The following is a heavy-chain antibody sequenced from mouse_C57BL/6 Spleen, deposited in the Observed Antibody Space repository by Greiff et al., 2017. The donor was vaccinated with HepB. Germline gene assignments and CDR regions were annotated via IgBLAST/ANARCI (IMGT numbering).Heavy chain of an antibody. CDR3: ARSRDYGDYYAMDY. Sequence: VQLQQSGAELARPGASVKLSCKASGYTFTSYGISWVKQRTGQGLEWIGEIYPRSGNTYYNEKFKGKATLTADKSSSTAYMELRSLTSEDSAVYFCARSRDYGDYYAMDYWGQGTSVTVSS. CDR2: IYPRSGNT. J-gene: IGHJ4*01. CDR1: GYTFTSYG. V-gene: IGHV1-81*01. D-gene: IGHD2-4*01.